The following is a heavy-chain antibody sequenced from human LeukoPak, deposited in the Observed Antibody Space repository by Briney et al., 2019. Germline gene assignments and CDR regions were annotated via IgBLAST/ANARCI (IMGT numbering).Heavy chain of an antibody. CDR1: RLTFSGYA. V-gene: IGHV3-23*01. D-gene: IGHD2-15*01. CDR2: INAFGART. J-gene: IGHJ4*02. CDR3: AKVALVQCSGSSCYYFAY. Sequence: PGGSLRLSCEASRLTFSGYAMGGVRQAPGKGLEWVSSINAFGARTYYADSVKGRFTISRDNSKNTQYLQMISLRAEDTALYYCAKVALVQCSGSSCYYFAYGGQGTLVTVSS.